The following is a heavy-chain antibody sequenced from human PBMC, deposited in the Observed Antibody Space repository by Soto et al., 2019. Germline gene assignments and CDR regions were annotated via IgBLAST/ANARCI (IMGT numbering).Heavy chain of an antibody. D-gene: IGHD2-15*01. V-gene: IGHV3-23*01. J-gene: IGHJ3*01. CDR2: ISGSGHTT. CDR1: GFSLGTYG. CDR3: AKDRMSTITHDAFDV. Sequence: PGGSLRLSCAVSGFSLGTYGMTWVRQAPGKGLEWVSSISGSGHTTYYADSVQGRLTISKDNSKNTLYLHMDSLRADDTAIYYCAKDRMSTITHDAFDVWGQGTMVTVSS.